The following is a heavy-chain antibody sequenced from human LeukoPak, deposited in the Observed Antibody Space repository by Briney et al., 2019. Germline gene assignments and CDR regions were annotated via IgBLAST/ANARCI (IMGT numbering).Heavy chain of an antibody. CDR1: GYTFTSYG. D-gene: IGHD5-24*01. J-gene: IGHJ3*02. CDR3: ARLVSRDGYNWDAFDI. Sequence: ASVKVSCKASGYTFTSYGISWVRQAPGQGLEWMGWISAYNGNTNYAQKLQGRVTMTTDTSTSTAYMELGSLRSDDTAVYYCARLVSRDGYNWDAFDIWGQGTMVTVSS. V-gene: IGHV1-18*01. CDR2: ISAYNGNT.